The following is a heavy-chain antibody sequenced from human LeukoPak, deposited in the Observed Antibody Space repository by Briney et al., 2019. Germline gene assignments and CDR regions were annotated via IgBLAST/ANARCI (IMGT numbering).Heavy chain of an antibody. Sequence: GASVKGSCKASGYTFTSYDINWVRQATGQGLEWMGWMKPNSGNTGYAQKFQGRVTMTRNTSISTAYMELSSLRSEDTAVYYCARGLYNWNYVRYYYYYMDVWGKGTTVTVSS. J-gene: IGHJ6*03. CDR2: MKPNSGNT. D-gene: IGHD1-7*01. CDR1: GYTFTSYD. V-gene: IGHV1-8*01. CDR3: ARGLYNWNYVRYYYYYMDV.